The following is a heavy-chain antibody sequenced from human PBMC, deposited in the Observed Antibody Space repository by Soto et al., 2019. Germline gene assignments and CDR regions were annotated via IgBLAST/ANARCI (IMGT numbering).Heavy chain of an antibody. CDR2: IWYDGSNK. CDR3: ARDVIYGTPEYGNWFDP. J-gene: IGHJ5*02. V-gene: IGHV3-33*01. Sequence: GGSLRLSCAASGFTFSSYGMHWVRQAPGKGLEWVAVIWYDGSNKYYADSVKGRFTISRDNSKNTLYLQMNSLRAEDTAVYYCARDVIYGTPEYGNWFDPWGQGTLVTVSS. CDR1: GFTFSSYG. D-gene: IGHD4-17*01.